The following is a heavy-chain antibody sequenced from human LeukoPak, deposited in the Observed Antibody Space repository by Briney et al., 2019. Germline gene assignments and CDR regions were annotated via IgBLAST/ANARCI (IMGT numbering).Heavy chain of an antibody. Sequence: GGSLRLSCAAFGFTFDDYVMHWVRQAPGKGLEWVSGISWNSGSIGYADSVKGRFTISRDNAKNSLYLQMNSLRAEDTALYYCAKGVVVVVAATPFDYWGQGTLVTVSS. CDR1: GFTFDDYV. J-gene: IGHJ4*02. CDR2: ISWNSGSI. V-gene: IGHV3-9*01. CDR3: AKGVVVVVAATPFDY. D-gene: IGHD2-15*01.